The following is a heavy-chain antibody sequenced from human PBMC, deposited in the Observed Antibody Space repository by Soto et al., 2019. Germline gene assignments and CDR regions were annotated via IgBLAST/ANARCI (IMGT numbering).Heavy chain of an antibody. Sequence: QVQLVQSGAEVKKPGASVKVSCKASGYTFTSYAIHWVRQAPGQRLEWMGWINAGNGNTKYSQKLQGRVTITRDTSASTAYRELSSLRSEDTSVYYCARGDYYDIPDYWGQGALVTVSS. CDR2: INAGNGNT. V-gene: IGHV1-3*01. D-gene: IGHD3-22*01. J-gene: IGHJ4*02. CDR3: ARGDYYDIPDY. CDR1: GYTFTSYA.